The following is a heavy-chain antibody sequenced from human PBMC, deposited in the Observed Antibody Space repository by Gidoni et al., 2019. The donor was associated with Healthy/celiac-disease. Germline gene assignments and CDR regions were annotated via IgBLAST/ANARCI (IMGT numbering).Heavy chain of an antibody. D-gene: IGHD6-19*01. V-gene: IGHV3-7*03. Sequence: EVQLVESGGGLVQPGGSLSLSCAAPGFTFSSSWMSWVRRAPGRGLEWGANIKKDESEKYYVDSGKGRFTISRDNAKNSLYLQRNSLRAEDTAVYYCARGVLAGGWYDYWGQGTLVTVSS. CDR1: GFTFSSSW. CDR2: IKKDESEK. J-gene: IGHJ4*02. CDR3: ARGVLAGGWYDY.